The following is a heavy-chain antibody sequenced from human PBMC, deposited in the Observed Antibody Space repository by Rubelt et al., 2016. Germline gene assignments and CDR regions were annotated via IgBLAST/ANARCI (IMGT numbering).Heavy chain of an antibody. CDR2: IYYSGST. D-gene: IGHD5-18*01. CDR1: GGSISRYY. J-gene: IGHJ4*02. V-gene: IGHV4-59*12. CDR3: SCVAAMNY. Sequence: QLQLQESGPGLVKPSETLSLTCTVSGGSISRYYWSWIRQPPGKGLEWIGYIYYSGSTYYNPSLKSRVTISVEPSKNQFSLKLSSVTAADTAVYYCSCVAAMNYWGQGTLVTVSS.